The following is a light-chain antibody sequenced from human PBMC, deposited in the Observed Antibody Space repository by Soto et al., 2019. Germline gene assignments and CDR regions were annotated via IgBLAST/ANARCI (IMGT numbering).Light chain of an antibody. V-gene: IGKV1-12*01. J-gene: IGKJ5*01. CDR2: AAS. CDR3: QQANTSPIT. Sequence: DIQMTQSPSSVSASVGDRVTISCRASQGVGSWLAWYQQKPGKAPKVLINAASSVQSGVPSRFSGSGSGTDFTLTISSLQPEDFATYYCQQANTSPITFGQGTRVDIK. CDR1: QGVGSW.